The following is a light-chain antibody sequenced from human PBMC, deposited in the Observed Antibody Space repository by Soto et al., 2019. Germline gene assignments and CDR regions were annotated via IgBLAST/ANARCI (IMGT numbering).Light chain of an antibody. Sequence: EIVITQSPATLSVSPGERATLSCRASQSVSNNFAWYQQKPGQAPRLLISGASTRATGIPARFSGSGSGTEFTLTISSLQSEDFAVYYCLQYDSWPKTFGQGTKVDIK. CDR3: LQYDSWPKT. CDR1: QSVSNN. J-gene: IGKJ1*01. CDR2: GAS. V-gene: IGKV3-15*01.